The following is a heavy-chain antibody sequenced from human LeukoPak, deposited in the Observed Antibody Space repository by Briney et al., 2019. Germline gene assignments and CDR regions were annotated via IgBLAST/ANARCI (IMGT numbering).Heavy chain of an antibody. CDR1: GFTFNNYA. V-gene: IGHV3-23*01. CDR2: ISGSGLSA. J-gene: IGHJ4*02. Sequence: AGGSLRLSCAASGFTFNNYAMNWVRQAPGKGLQWVSAISGSGLSAYYADSVKGRFTISRDNSKNTLYLQMNSLRAEDTAVYYCAKGPTYYYDTSGYYIDSWGQGTLVTVSS. CDR3: AKGPTYYYDTSGYYIDS. D-gene: IGHD3-22*01.